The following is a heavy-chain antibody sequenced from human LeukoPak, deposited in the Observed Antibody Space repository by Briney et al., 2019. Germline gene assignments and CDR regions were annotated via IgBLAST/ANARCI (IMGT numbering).Heavy chain of an antibody. V-gene: IGHV5-51*01. Sequence: GESLKISCQVSGYIFTHYWIGWVRQMPGKGLESMGIIYPADSDTTYSPSFQGQVTISADKSISTVCLQWSSLKASDTAMYYCARVDYDSKMAFDYWGQGTLVTVSS. J-gene: IGHJ4*02. CDR1: GYIFTHYW. CDR3: ARVDYDSKMAFDY. CDR2: IYPADSDT. D-gene: IGHD3-22*01.